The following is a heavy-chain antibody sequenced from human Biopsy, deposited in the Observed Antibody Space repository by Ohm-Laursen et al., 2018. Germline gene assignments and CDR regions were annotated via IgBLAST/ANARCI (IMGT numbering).Heavy chain of an antibody. CDR3: AKARTLDTAIDFDY. Sequence: SETLSLTCIVSGDSISNSYWTWIRQPAGKGLEWIGRFYSSGSSSYNPSLKSRFTMSIEASMNQFSLKLTSVTAADTAVYYCAKARTLDTAIDFDYWGQGTLVTVSS. J-gene: IGHJ4*02. CDR1: GDSISNSY. V-gene: IGHV4-4*07. CDR2: FYSSGSS. D-gene: IGHD5-18*01.